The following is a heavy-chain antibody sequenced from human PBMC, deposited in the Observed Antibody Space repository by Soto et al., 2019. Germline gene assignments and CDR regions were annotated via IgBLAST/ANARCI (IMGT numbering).Heavy chain of an antibody. J-gene: IGHJ5*02. D-gene: IGHD3-3*01. Sequence: SETRSLTCTVSGGSISSSSYYWGWIRQPPGKGLEWIGSIYYSGSTYYNPSLKSRVTISVDTSKNQFSLKLSSVTAADTAVYYCARSQPSTGFWSGYYPPRWFAPWAHETLVTVSS. CDR3: ARSQPSTGFWSGYYPPRWFAP. CDR1: GGSISSSSYY. CDR2: IYYSGST. V-gene: IGHV4-39*01.